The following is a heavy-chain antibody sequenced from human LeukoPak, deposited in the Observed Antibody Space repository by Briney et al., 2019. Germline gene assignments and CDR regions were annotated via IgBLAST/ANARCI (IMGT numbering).Heavy chain of an antibody. CDR2: IYPGDSDS. CDR1: GYSFNSYW. CDR3: VRSTRNYGMEV. V-gene: IGHV5-51*01. Sequence: GESLKISCKGYGYSFNSYWLGWVRQMPGKGLQWMAIIYPGDSDSRYSPSFQGQVTASVDKSISTAYLQWSSLKASDTAIYYCVRSTRNYGMEVWGQGTTVTVSS. J-gene: IGHJ6*02.